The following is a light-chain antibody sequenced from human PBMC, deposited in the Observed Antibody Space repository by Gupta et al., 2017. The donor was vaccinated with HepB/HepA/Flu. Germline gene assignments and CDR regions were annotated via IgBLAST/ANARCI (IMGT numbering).Light chain of an antibody. Sequence: GKAPNLLIYGASTLQTGVPSRFSGSGAGTDFTLTISSLQPEDFATYYCQQSYTLTTFGGGTKVVLK. V-gene: IGKV1-39*01. CDR2: GAS. CDR3: QQSYTLTT. J-gene: IGKJ4*01.